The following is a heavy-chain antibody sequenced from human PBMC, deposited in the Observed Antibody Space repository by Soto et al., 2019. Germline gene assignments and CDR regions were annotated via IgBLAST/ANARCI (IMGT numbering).Heavy chain of an antibody. Sequence: PGGSLRLSCAASGFTVSSNYMSWVRQAPGKGLEWVSVIYSGGSTYYADSVKGRFTISRDNSKNTLYLQMNSLRAEDTAVYYCARGSGAPAGTSYYYYYGMDVWGQGTTVTVSS. CDR3: ARGSGAPAGTSYYYYYGMDV. J-gene: IGHJ6*02. D-gene: IGHD6-19*01. CDR1: GFTVSSNY. CDR2: IYSGGST. V-gene: IGHV3-53*01.